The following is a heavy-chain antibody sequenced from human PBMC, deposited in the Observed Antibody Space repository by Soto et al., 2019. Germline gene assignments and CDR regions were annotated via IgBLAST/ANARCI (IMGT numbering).Heavy chain of an antibody. V-gene: IGHV4-59*01. Sequence: SETLSLTCTVSGGSISSYYWSWIRQPPGKGLEWIGYIYYSGSTNYNPSLKSRVTISVDTSKNQFSLKLSSVTAADTAVYYCARAVPDYDFWSGYYSRWFDPWGQGTLVTVSS. J-gene: IGHJ5*02. CDR3: ARAVPDYDFWSGYYSRWFDP. D-gene: IGHD3-3*01. CDR1: GGSISSYY. CDR2: IYYSGST.